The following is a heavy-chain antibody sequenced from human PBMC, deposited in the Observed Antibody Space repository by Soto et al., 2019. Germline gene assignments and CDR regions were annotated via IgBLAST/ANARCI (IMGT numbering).Heavy chain of an antibody. D-gene: IGHD2-15*01. CDR1: GLTFSSYA. CDR3: AKAALRGSYYFDF. J-gene: IGHJ4*02. Sequence: EVQLLESGGGLVQPGGSLRLSCAASGLTFSSYAMTWVRQAPGKGLEWVSAISGSGGSTYYADSVKGRFTLSRDNSKSTLYLQMNSLRADDTAVYFWAKAALRGSYYFDFWGQGTLVTVSS. CDR2: ISGSGGST. V-gene: IGHV3-23*01.